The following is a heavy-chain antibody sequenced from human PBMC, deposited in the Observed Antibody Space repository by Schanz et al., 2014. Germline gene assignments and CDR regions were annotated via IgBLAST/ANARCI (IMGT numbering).Heavy chain of an antibody. V-gene: IGHV3-11*01. CDR1: GFPFSDYF. Sequence: VQLLESGGGLVQPGGSLRLSCTASGFPFSDYFMAWIRQPPGRGLEWVSYIGNGGVTIYYADSVKGRFTISRDNSKNSLYLQMNSLRAEDTAVYYCARGSLAGYVALLMAANDYWGQGTLLTVSS. J-gene: IGHJ4*02. CDR2: IGNGGVTI. CDR3: ARGSLAGYVALLMAANDY. D-gene: IGHD2-15*01.